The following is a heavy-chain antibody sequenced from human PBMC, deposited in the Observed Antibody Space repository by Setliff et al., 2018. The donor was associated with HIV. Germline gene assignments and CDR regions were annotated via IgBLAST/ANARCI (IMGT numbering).Heavy chain of an antibody. CDR3: VRDRMVGSTKYFDL. J-gene: IGHJ2*01. Sequence: PGGSLRLSCAASGFNFSDSFITWMRQIPGRGLEWISYISNSGRTKHYADSVKGRFIVSRDNANNSLYLQMNSLRVEETAVYFCVRDRMVGSTKYFDLWGRGTLVTVSS. CDR1: GFNFSDSF. V-gene: IGHV3-11*04. D-gene: IGHD1-26*01. CDR2: ISNSGRTK.